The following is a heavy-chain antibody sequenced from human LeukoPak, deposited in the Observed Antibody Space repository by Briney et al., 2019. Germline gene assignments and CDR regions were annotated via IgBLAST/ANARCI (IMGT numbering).Heavy chain of an antibody. D-gene: IGHD2-2*01. V-gene: IGHV3-74*01. CDR1: GFTFSNYW. CDR2: INSDGSTT. J-gene: IGHJ4*02. CDR3: ASEGVVVPAAYRFIGYFDY. Sequence: PGGSLRLSCAASGFTFSNYWMHWVRQAPGKGLVWVSRINSDGSTTSYADSVKGRFTISRDNAKNTLYLQMNSLRAEDTAVYYCASEGVVVPAAYRFIGYFDYWGQGTLVTVSS.